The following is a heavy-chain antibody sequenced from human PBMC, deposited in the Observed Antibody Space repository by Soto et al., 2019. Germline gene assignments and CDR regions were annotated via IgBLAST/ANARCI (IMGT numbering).Heavy chain of an antibody. D-gene: IGHD6-19*01. CDR1: GFTFSGSA. V-gene: IGHV3-73*01. CDR3: TRHYCSGWHGSDY. J-gene: IGHJ4*02. CDR2: IRSKANSYAT. Sequence: EVQLVESGGGLVQPGGSLKLSCAASGFTFSGSAMHWVRQASGKGLEWVGRIRSKANSYATAYAASVKGRFTISRDDSKITAYLQMNSLKTEDTAVYYCTRHYCSGWHGSDYWGQGTLVTVSS.